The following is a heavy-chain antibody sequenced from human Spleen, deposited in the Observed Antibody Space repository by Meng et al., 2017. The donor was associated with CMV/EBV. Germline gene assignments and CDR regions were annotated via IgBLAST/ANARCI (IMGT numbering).Heavy chain of an antibody. D-gene: IGHD2/OR15-2a*01. J-gene: IGHJ4*02. CDR3: AITYRSSWFDY. V-gene: IGHV1-69*05. CDR2: IIPIFGTA. Sequence: SVKVSCKASGYTFNSYGVTWVRQAPGQGLEWMGGIIPIFGTANYAQKFQGRVTITTDESTSTAYMELSSLRSEDTAVYYCAITYRSSWFDYWGQGTLVTVSS. CDR1: GYTFNSYG.